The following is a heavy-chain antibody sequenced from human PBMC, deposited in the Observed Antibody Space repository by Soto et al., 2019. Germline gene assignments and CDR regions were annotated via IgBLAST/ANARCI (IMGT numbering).Heavy chain of an antibody. CDR1: GGSISSGGYY. V-gene: IGHV4-31*09. Sequence: SETLSITSTVSGGSISSGGYYWSWIRQYPGEALEWIGNIYYSGSTYYNPSLRSRVTISVDKSKNQFSLKLSSVPAAHTAVYYCTRDIDSPGYRGQGTLVTVSS. D-gene: IGHD3-16*02. J-gene: IGHJ4*02. CDR2: IYYSGST. CDR3: TRDIDSPGY.